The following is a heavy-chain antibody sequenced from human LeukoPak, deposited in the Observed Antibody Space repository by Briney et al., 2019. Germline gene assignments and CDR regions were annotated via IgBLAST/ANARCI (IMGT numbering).Heavy chain of an antibody. J-gene: IGHJ4*02. CDR2: ITSNSDNI. CDR3: TKDIEGYSYGFFDY. Sequence: QSGGSLRPSCAASGFTFDDYAMHWVRQAPGKGLEWVSGITSNSDNIGYADSVKGRFTISRDNAKNALYLQMNSLRAEDTALYYCTKDIEGYSYGFFDYWGQGTLVTVSS. CDR1: GFTFDDYA. D-gene: IGHD5-18*01. V-gene: IGHV3-9*01.